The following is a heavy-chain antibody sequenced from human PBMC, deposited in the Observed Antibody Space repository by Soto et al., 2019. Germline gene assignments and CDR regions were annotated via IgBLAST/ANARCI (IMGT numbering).Heavy chain of an antibody. Sequence: SETLSLTCTVSNDSISNPIYYWGWIRQPPGKGLEWIGYIYHTGSSYYNPSLQSRVTISIDKSKNQFSLKLSSVTAADTAMYYCASVYYDFWSGYPDVWGKGTTVTVSS. V-gene: IGHV4-39*01. J-gene: IGHJ6*04. D-gene: IGHD3-3*01. CDR1: NDSISNPIYY. CDR2: IYHTGSS. CDR3: ASVYYDFWSGYPDV.